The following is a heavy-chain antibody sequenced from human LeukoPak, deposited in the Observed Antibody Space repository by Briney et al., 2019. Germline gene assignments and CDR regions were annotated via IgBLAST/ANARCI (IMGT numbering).Heavy chain of an antibody. V-gene: IGHV3-74*01. CDR2: INSDGSST. CDR1: GFTFSSYW. J-gene: IGHJ4*02. Sequence: GGSLRLSCAASGFTFSSYWMHWVRQAPGKGLVWVSRINSDGSSTSYADSVKGRFTISRDNAKNTLYLQMNSLRAEDTAVYYCARDLGSSGWYGRGDFDYWGQGTLVTVSS. D-gene: IGHD6-19*01. CDR3: ARDLGSSGWYGRGDFDY.